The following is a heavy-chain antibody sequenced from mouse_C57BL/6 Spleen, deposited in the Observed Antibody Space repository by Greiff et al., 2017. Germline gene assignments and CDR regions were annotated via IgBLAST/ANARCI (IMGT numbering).Heavy chain of an antibody. CDR2: IHPNSGST. CDR1: GYTFTSYW. Sequence: VQLQQPGAELVKPGASVKLSCKASGYTFTSYWMHWVKQRPGQGLEWIGMIHPNSGSTNYNEKFKSKATLTVDKSPSTAYMQLSSLTSEDSAVYYCARPYYDYAFDYWGQGTTLTVSS. J-gene: IGHJ2*01. V-gene: IGHV1-64*01. CDR3: ARPYYDYAFDY. D-gene: IGHD2-4*01.